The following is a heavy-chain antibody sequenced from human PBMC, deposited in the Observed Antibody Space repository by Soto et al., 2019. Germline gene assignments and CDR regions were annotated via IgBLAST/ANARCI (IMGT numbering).Heavy chain of an antibody. CDR2: ISGSGGST. V-gene: IGHV3-23*01. Sequence: GGSLRLSCAASGFTFSSYAMSWVRQAPGKGLEWVSAISGSGGSTYYADSVKGRFTISRDNSKNTLYLQMNSLRAEDTAVYYCANWPVPTYYYDSSGYQDYWGQGTLVTVSS. CDR1: GFTFSSYA. J-gene: IGHJ4*02. D-gene: IGHD3-22*01. CDR3: ANWPVPTYYYDSSGYQDY.